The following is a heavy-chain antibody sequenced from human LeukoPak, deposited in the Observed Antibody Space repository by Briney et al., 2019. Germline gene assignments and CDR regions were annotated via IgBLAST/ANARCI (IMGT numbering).Heavy chain of an antibody. Sequence: SQTLSLTCTVSGGSISSGASDWGWIRQHPKRGLEWVGYINHSGSTFYNPSLGSRVTMSVDTSKNQFSLKLSSVTAADTAVYYCARVSFPLHPAPWFDPWGQGTLVTVSS. V-gene: IGHV4-31*03. CDR2: INHSGST. J-gene: IGHJ5*02. CDR1: GGSISSGASD. CDR3: ARVSFPLHPAPWFDP. D-gene: IGHD3-3*02.